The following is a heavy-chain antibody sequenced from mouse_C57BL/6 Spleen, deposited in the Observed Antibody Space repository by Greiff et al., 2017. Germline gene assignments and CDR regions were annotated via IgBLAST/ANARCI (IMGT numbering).Heavy chain of an antibody. Sequence: QVQLQQSGAELVRPGSSVKLSCKASGYTFTSYWMHWVKQRPIQGLEWIGNIDPSDSETHYNQKFKDKATLTVDKSSRTAYMQVSSLTSEDSAVYYCARKGIYYDYPYDMDDWGQGTSVTVSS. D-gene: IGHD2-4*01. J-gene: IGHJ4*01. CDR1: GYTFTSYW. CDR3: ARKGIYYDYPYDMDD. V-gene: IGHV1-52*01. CDR2: IDPSDSET.